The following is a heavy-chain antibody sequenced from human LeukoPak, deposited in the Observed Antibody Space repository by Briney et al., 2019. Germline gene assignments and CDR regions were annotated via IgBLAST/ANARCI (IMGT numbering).Heavy chain of an antibody. CDR3: ARQSPNSSGWYDFDY. D-gene: IGHD6-19*01. Sequence: SETPSLTCSVSGGSISSYHWNWIRQPPGKGLEWMGYINYSGTTNYNPSLKSRVTISIDTSKNQFSLKLSSVTAADTAVYYCARQSPNSSGWYDFDYWGQGTLVTVSS. J-gene: IGHJ4*02. V-gene: IGHV4-59*08. CDR2: INYSGTT. CDR1: GGSISSYH.